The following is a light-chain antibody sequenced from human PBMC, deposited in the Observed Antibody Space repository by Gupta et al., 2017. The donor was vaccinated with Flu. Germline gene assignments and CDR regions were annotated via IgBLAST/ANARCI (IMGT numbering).Light chain of an antibody. CDR2: EVS. J-gene: IGLJ1*01. CDR3: SSYTSSSTRV. CDR1: SSDVGAYNY. V-gene: IGLV2-14*01. Sequence: QSALTQPASVSGSPGQSITISCTGTSSDVGAYNYVSWYQQHPGKAPKVMIFEVSNRPSGVSNRFSGSKSGDTASLTISGLQAEDEADYYCSSYTSSSTRVLGTGTKVTVL.